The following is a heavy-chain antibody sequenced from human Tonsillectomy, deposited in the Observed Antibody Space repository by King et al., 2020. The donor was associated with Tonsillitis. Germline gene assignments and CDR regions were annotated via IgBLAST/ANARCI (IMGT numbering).Heavy chain of an antibody. CDR1: EFTFSDFA. V-gene: IGHV3-23*04. CDR3: AKATKLWSGYVY. D-gene: IGHD3-3*01. Sequence: VQLVESGGGLVQPGGSLRLSCAASEFTFSDFAMSWGRQASGKGLGWVSSISGRGVSTTDADAVKGRLTISRDNSKNTLYLRMNSLRAEDTAVYYCAKATKLWSGYVYWGQGTVVTVSS. J-gene: IGHJ4*02. CDR2: ISGRGVST.